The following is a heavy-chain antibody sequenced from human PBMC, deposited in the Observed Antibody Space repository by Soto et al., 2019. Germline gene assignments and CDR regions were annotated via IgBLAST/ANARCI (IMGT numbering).Heavy chain of an antibody. Sequence: PGGSLRLSCAASGFTFSSYSMNWVRQAPGKGLEWVSSISSSSSYIYYADSVKGRFTISRDNAKNSLYLQMNSLRAEDTAVYYCATGYSYGYLSFDYWGQGTLVTVSS. CDR3: ATGYSYGYLSFDY. J-gene: IGHJ4*02. CDR1: GFTFSSYS. D-gene: IGHD5-18*01. V-gene: IGHV3-21*01. CDR2: ISSSSSYI.